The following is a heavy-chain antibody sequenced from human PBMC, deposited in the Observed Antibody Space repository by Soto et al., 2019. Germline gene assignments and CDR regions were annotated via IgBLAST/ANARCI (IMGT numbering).Heavy chain of an antibody. V-gene: IGHV4-34*01. D-gene: IGHD3-10*01. Sequence: PSECLSLTCDVYGGSFSGYIWTWIRQTPGKGLEWIGHIYRSGSTNYNPSLKSRVTISVDTSKSQFSLKLSSVTAADTAVYYCARHTVGVWFGELLFDYWGQGTLVTVSS. CDR3: ARHTVGVWFGELLFDY. CDR2: IYRSGST. CDR1: GGSFSGYI. J-gene: IGHJ4*02.